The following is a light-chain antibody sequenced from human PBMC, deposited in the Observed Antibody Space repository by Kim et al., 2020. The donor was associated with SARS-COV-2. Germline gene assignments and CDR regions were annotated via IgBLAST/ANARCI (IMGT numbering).Light chain of an antibody. CDR1: QSVSSGY. V-gene: IGKV3-20*01. J-gene: IGKJ2*01. CDR3: QQYSSSPRT. Sequence: LSPGKRATLPCRASQSVSSGYLAWYQQKPGQAPRLLIYGASSRATDIPDRFSGSGSGTDFTLTISRLEPEDFAVYYCQQYSSSPRTFGQGTKLEI. CDR2: GAS.